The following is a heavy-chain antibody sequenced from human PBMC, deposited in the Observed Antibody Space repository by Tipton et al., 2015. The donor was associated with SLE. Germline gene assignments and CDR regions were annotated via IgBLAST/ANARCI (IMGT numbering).Heavy chain of an antibody. CDR2: ISATGNTI. J-gene: IGHJ3*02. V-gene: IGHV3-11*04. D-gene: IGHD3-22*01. CDR3: ARDPSTMYYYDNSGHVPDAFDI. CDR1: GFSFSDYY. Sequence: QVQLVQSGGGLVKPGGSLRLSCAASGFSFSDYYMSWIRQAPGKGLEWISYISATGNTIDYTESVKGRFTTSRDNAKNSLYLQMNSLRAEDMAMYYCARDPSTMYYYDNSGHVPDAFDIWGQGIMVTVSS.